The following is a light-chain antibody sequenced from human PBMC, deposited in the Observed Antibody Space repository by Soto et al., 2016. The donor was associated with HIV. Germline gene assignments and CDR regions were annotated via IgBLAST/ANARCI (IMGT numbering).Light chain of an antibody. J-gene: IGKJ4*01. CDR1: QDISSW. CDR2: SAS. CDR3: QQADSFPLT. V-gene: IGKV1-12*01. Sequence: DIQMTQSPSSVSASVGGRVTITCRASQDISSWLAWYQQKPGKAPILLIYSASSLQSGVPSRFSGSGSGTDFTLTISSLQPEDFATYYCQQADSFPLTFGGGPRCISN.